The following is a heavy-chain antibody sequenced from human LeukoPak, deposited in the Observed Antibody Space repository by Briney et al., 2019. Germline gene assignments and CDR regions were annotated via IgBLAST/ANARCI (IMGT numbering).Heavy chain of an antibody. D-gene: IGHD5-18*01. Sequence: GASVNVSCQASGYTFTSYGISWVRQAPGQGLEWMGWISAYNGNTNYAQKLQGRLTMTTDTSTSTAYMELSSLRSENTAVYYWARDERDGGDTAMLGANNWFDTWGQGTLVTVSS. V-gene: IGHV1-18*01. CDR1: GYTFTSYG. CDR3: ARDERDGGDTAMLGANNWFDT. J-gene: IGHJ5*02. CDR2: ISAYNGNT.